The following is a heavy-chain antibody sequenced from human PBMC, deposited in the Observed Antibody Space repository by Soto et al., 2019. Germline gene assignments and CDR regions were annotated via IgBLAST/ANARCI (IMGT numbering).Heavy chain of an antibody. Sequence: PGESLKISCKGSGYSFTSYWVGWVRQMPGKGLEWMGIIYPGDSGTRYSPSFQGQVTISADKPISTAYLQWSSLKASDTAMYYCARGNSRGYYYYGMDVWGQGTTVTVSS. V-gene: IGHV5-51*01. CDR1: GYSFTSYW. D-gene: IGHD2-21*01. J-gene: IGHJ6*02. CDR2: IYPGDSGT. CDR3: ARGNSRGYYYYGMDV.